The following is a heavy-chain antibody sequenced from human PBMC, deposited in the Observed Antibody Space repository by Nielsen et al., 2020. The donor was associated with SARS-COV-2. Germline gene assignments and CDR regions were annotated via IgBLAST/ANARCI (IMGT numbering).Heavy chain of an antibody. CDR3: AREGRNLPLDY. CDR1: GFSFSNYA. Sequence: GGSLRLSCAASGFSFSNYAMNWVRHAPGKGLEWVSAISGRGGNTFYADSVKGRFTISRDNSKSTLYLQMNSLRVEDTAVYYCAREGRNLPLDYWGQGTLVTVSS. CDR2: ISGRGGNT. J-gene: IGHJ4*02. V-gene: IGHV3-23*01.